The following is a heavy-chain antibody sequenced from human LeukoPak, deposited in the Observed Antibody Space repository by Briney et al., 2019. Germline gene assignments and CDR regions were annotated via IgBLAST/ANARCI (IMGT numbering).Heavy chain of an antibody. CDR2: ISAYNGNT. D-gene: IGHD6-13*01. V-gene: IGHV1-18*01. CDR1: GYTFTSYD. CDR3: ARMYSRDEFRFDY. Sequence: ASVKVSCKASGYTFTSYDINWVRQATGQGLEWMGWISAYNGNTNYAQKLQGRVTMTTDTSTSTAYMELRSLRSDDTAVYYCARMYSRDEFRFDYWGQGTLVTVSS. J-gene: IGHJ4*02.